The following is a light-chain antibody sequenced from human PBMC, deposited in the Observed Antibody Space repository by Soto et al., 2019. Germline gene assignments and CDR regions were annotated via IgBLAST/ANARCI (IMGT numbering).Light chain of an antibody. CDR2: GAS. J-gene: IGKJ5*01. CDR1: QSFSSN. Sequence: EIVMTQSPATLSVSPGERATLSCRASQSFSSNLAWYQQKPGQAPRILIYGASTRATGVPARFSGSGSGTEFTLTISSLKSEDFEVYYCQQYNNWPRTFGQGTRLEIK. CDR3: QQYNNWPRT. V-gene: IGKV3-15*01.